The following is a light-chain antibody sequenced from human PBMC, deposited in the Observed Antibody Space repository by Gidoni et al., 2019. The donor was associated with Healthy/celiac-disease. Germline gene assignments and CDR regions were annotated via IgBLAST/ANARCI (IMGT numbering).Light chain of an antibody. CDR3: QQRSNWPPMYT. V-gene: IGKV3-11*01. CDR1: QSVSSY. Sequence: EIVFTQSPATLSLSPGERATLSCSASQSVSSYLAWYQQKPGQAPRLLIYDASNRATGIPARFSGSGSGTDFTLTISSLEPEDFEVYYCQQRSNWPPMYTFGQGTKLEIK. CDR2: DAS. J-gene: IGKJ2*01.